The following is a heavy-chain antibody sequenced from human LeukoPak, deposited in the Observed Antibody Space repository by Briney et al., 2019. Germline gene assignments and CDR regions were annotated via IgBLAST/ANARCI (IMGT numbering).Heavy chain of an antibody. Sequence: PGGSLRLSCVASGFTFGKYWMSWVRQAPGKGLEWVANIKLDGSEKNYVDSVKGRFTISRDNTKNSLYLQMNSLRAEDTAVYYCARVAFRHDYLDYWGQGTLVTVSS. V-gene: IGHV3-7*03. D-gene: IGHD2-15*01. CDR1: GFTFGKYW. CDR2: IKLDGSEK. J-gene: IGHJ4*02. CDR3: ARVAFRHDYLDY.